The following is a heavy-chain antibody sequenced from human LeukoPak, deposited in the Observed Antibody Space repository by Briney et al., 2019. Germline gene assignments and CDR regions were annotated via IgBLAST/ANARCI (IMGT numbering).Heavy chain of an antibody. CDR1: GGSISSYY. J-gene: IGHJ4*02. CDR3: ARGGSDTAMTADFDY. V-gene: IGHV4-59*12. D-gene: IGHD5-18*01. CDR2: IYYSGST. Sequence: SETLSLTCTVSGGSISSYYWSWIRQPPGKGLEWIGYIYYSGSTNYNPSLKSRVTISVDTSKNQFSLKLSSVTAADTAVYYCARGGSDTAMTADFDYWGQGTLVTVSS.